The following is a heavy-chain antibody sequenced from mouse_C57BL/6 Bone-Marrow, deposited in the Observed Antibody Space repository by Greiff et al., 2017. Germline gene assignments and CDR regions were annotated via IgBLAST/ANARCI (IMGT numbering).Heavy chain of an antibody. CDR3: ARLRYYGSSYAGY. D-gene: IGHD1-1*01. V-gene: IGHV1-81*01. Sequence: VQGVESGAELARPGASVKLSCKASGYTFTSYGISWVKQRTGQGLEWIGDIDPRSGNTYYNEKFKGKDTLTADKSSSTAYMELRILTSEDSAVYVCARLRYYGSSYAGYWGQGTTLTVSS. J-gene: IGHJ2*01. CDR1: GYTFTSYG. CDR2: IDPRSGNT.